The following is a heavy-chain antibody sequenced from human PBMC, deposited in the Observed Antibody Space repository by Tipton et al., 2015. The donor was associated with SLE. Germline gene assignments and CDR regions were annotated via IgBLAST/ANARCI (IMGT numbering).Heavy chain of an antibody. J-gene: IGHJ3*02. V-gene: IGHV3-49*04. CDR1: GFTFGDYT. Sequence: SLRLSCTASGFTFGDYTMTWVRQAPGKGLEWVGFIRSKAYGGTTEYAASVKGRFTISRDDSKSIAYLDMNSLKNEDTALYYCAGASYDILTGYPYAFDIWGQGTMVTASS. D-gene: IGHD3-9*01. CDR3: AGASYDILTGYPYAFDI. CDR2: IRSKAYGGTT.